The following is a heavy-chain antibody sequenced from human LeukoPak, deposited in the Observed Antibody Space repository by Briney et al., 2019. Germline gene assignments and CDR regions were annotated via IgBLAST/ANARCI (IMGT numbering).Heavy chain of an antibody. Sequence: SETLSPTCTVSGGSISSGGYYWSWIRQHPGKGLEWIGYIYYSGSTYYNPSLKSRVTISVDTSKNQFSLKLSSVTAADTAVYYCARVRSRNFDYWGQGTLVTVSS. CDR3: ARVRSRNFDY. J-gene: IGHJ4*02. V-gene: IGHV4-31*03. CDR1: GGSISSGGYY. D-gene: IGHD4-17*01. CDR2: IYYSGST.